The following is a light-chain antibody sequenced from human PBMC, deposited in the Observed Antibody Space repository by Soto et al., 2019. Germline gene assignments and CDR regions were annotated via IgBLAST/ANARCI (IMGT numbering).Light chain of an antibody. CDR2: DAS. J-gene: IGKJ3*01. Sequence: EIVLTQSPATLSLSPGERATLSCRASQSVSSYLDWYQQKPGQAPRLLIYDASNWATGIPARFSGSGSGTDFTLTISSLEPEDFEVYYCQQRSNWPFGPGTKVDIK. CDR1: QSVSSY. CDR3: QQRSNWP. V-gene: IGKV3-11*01.